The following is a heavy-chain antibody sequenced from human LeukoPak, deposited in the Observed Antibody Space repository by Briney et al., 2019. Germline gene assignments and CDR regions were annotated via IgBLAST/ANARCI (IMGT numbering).Heavy chain of an antibody. J-gene: IGHJ6*02. CDR1: GFTFSSYA. V-gene: IGHV3-23*01. CDR2: ISGSGGST. Sequence: GGSLRLSCAASGFTFSSYAMSWVRQAPGKGLEWVSAISGSGGSTYYADSVKGRFTISRDNSKNTLYLQMNSLRAEDTAVYYCAGSTVTTVSYSYGMDVWGQGTTVTVSS. CDR3: AGSTVTTVSYSYGMDV. D-gene: IGHD4-17*01.